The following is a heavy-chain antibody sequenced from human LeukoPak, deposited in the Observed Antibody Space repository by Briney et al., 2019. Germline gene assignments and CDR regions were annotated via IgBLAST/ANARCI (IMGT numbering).Heavy chain of an antibody. J-gene: IGHJ3*02. CDR3: ARDPVYSSSWFRDAFDI. Sequence: ASVKVSCKASGGTFSSYAISWVRQAPGQGLEWMGGIIPIFGTANYAQKFQGRVTITADESTSTAYMELSSLRSEDTAVYYCARDPVYSSSWFRDAFDIWGQGTMVTVSS. CDR1: GGTFSSYA. V-gene: IGHV1-69*01. CDR2: IIPIFGTA. D-gene: IGHD6-13*01.